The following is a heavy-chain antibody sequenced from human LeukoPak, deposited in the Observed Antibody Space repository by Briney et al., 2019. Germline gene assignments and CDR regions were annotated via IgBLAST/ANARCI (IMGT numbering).Heavy chain of an antibody. CDR3: APTYYDFWSGYYN. CDR2: INPNSGGT. J-gene: IGHJ4*02. Sequence: ASVKVSCKASGYTFTGYYMHWVRQAPGQGLERMGWINPNSGGTNYAQKFQGRVTMTRDTSISTAYMELSRLRSDDTAVYYCAPTYYDFWSGYYNWGQGTLVTVSS. V-gene: IGHV1-2*02. CDR1: GYTFTGYY. D-gene: IGHD3-3*01.